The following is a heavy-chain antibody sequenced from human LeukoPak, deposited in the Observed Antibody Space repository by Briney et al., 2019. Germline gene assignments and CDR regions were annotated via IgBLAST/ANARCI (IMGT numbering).Heavy chain of an antibody. J-gene: IGHJ4*02. CDR1: GYSFTSYW. CDR3: ARPISVDCSSTSCHPDELDY. CDR2: IYPGDSDT. D-gene: IGHD2-2*01. V-gene: IGHV5-51*01. Sequence: GESLQISCKGSGYSFTSYWIGWVRQLPGKGLEWMGIIYPGDSDTRYSPSFQGQVTISADKSISTAYLQWSSLKASDTAMYYCARPISVDCSSTSCHPDELDYWGQGTLVTVSS.